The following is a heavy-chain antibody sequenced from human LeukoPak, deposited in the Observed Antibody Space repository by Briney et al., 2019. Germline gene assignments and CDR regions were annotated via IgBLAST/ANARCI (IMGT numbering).Heavy chain of an antibody. CDR3: ARGPYYYDSSGYSYVGYFDY. J-gene: IGHJ4*02. Sequence: SVKVSCKASGGTFSSYAISWVRQAPGQGLEWMGRIIPILGIANYAQKFQGRVTITADKSTSTAYMELSSLRSEDTAVYYCARGPYYYDSSGYSYVGYFDYWGQGTLVTVSS. CDR1: GGTFSSYA. D-gene: IGHD3-22*01. CDR2: IIPILGIA. V-gene: IGHV1-69*04.